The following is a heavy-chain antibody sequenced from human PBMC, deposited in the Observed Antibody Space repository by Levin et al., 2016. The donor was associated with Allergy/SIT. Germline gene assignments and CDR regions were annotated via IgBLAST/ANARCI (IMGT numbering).Heavy chain of an antibody. Sequence: GESLKISCAASGFTFSGYEMNWVRQAPGKGLEWIAYISRSGNTIYYADSVKGRFTISRNNAWNSLLLHMNSLRGEDTAIYYCARYCASTGGTCYSPDAFDIWGQGTMVTVSS. J-gene: IGHJ3*02. CDR2: ISRSGNTI. V-gene: IGHV3-48*03. D-gene: IGHD2-8*02. CDR3: ARYCASTGGTCYSPDAFDI. CDR1: GFTFSGYE.